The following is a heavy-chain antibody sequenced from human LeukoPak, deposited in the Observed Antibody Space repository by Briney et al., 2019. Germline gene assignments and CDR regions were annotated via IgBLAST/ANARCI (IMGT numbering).Heavy chain of an antibody. J-gene: IGHJ4*02. Sequence: GGSLRLSCAASGFTVTGNYMSWVRQAPGKGLEWVANIKQDGSEKYYVDSVKGRFTVSRDNAENSLYLQMSSLRAEDTAVYYCARLTQLARGRYWGQGTLVTVSS. V-gene: IGHV3-7*03. CDR2: IKQDGSEK. CDR3: ARLTQLARGRY. D-gene: IGHD6-6*01. CDR1: GFTVTGNY.